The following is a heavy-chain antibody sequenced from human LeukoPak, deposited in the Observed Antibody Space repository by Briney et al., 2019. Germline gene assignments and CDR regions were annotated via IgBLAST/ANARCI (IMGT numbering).Heavy chain of an antibody. D-gene: IGHD2-2*03. CDR2: ISWNSGSI. V-gene: IGHV3-9*01. CDR1: GFTFDDYA. CDR3: AKVGYCSSTSCEYFQH. J-gene: IGHJ1*01. Sequence: PGRSLRLSCAASGFTFDDYAMHWVRQAPGKGLEWVSGISWNSGSIGYADSVKGRSTISRDNAKNSLYLQMNSLRAEDTALYYCAKVGYCSSTSCEYFQHWGQGTLVTVSS.